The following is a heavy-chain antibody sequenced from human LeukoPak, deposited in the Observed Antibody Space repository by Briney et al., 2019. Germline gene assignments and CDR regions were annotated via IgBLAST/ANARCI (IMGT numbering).Heavy chain of an antibody. D-gene: IGHD2-21*02. Sequence: SETLSLTCTVSGGSISSYYWSWIRQPPGKGLEWIGYIYYSGSTNYNPSLKSRVTISVDTSKNQFSLKLSSVTAADTAVYYCAREVVTASNWFDPWGQGTLVTVSS. CDR2: IYYSGST. CDR3: AREVVTASNWFDP. CDR1: GGSISSYY. J-gene: IGHJ5*02. V-gene: IGHV4-59*12.